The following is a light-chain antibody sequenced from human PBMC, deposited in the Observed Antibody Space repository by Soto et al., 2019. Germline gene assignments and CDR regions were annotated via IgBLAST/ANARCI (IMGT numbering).Light chain of an antibody. Sequence: VLTQCPGTLSLSPGERTTLSCRASQNIRGNELAWYQQKPGQPPRLLIYRGSSRAPGIPDRFSGRGSGTEFTLTISRLEPEDFAVYYCQDYGTSAPWTFGQGTRVEIK. CDR2: RGS. CDR1: QNIRGNE. J-gene: IGKJ1*01. V-gene: IGKV3-20*01. CDR3: QDYGTSAPWT.